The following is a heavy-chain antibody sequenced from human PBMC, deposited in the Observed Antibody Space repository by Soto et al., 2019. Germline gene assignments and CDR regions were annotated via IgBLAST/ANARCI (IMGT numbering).Heavy chain of an antibody. D-gene: IGHD3-9*01. CDR1: GFTLSSYD. CDR2: IGSGGDT. CDR3: TRKTPPTGMEV. V-gene: IGHV3-13*01. Sequence: EVQLVGSGGGLVQPGGSLRLSCAASGFTLSSYDIHWVRQATGEGLAWVSGIGSGGDTHYADSVKGRFIISREDGKNSLYLQMNNLRVGDTAVYYCTRKTPPTGMEVWGQGATVTVSS. J-gene: IGHJ6*02.